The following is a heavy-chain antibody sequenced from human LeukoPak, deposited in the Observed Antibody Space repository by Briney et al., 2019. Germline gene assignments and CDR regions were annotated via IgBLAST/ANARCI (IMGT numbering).Heavy chain of an antibody. Sequence: GGSLRLSCVASGFTFSSHAMPWVRQPPWTGMEWVTAVSGSGGSTYYADSVEGRFTISRDNSKNTLYLQMNSLRADDTAVYYCARGRGYNYGGPYDYWGQGTLVTVSS. D-gene: IGHD5-24*01. CDR1: GFTFSSHA. J-gene: IGHJ4*02. CDR3: ARGRGYNYGGPYDY. V-gene: IGHV3-23*01. CDR2: VSGSGGST.